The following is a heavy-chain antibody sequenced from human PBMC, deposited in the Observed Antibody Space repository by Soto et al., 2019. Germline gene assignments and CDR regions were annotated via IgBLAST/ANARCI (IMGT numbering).Heavy chain of an antibody. CDR2: ISYDASNK. CDR3: ASLQSVIVVRRHNWFDP. D-gene: IGHD3-22*01. CDR1: GGTFSNYA. J-gene: IGHJ5*02. Sequence: PGGSLRLCWAASGGTFSNYAVCWVSQAPGKGLEWVAAISYDASNKYYADSVKGRFTISRDNSKNTLYLQMNSLRTEDTAVYYCASLQSVIVVRRHNWFDPWGQGTLVPGSS. V-gene: IGHV3-30-3*01.